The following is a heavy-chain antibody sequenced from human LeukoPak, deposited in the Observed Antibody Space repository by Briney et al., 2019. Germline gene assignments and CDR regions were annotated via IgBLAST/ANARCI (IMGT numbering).Heavy chain of an antibody. D-gene: IGHD2-2*01. Sequence: ASVKVSCKASGGTFSSYAISWVRQASGQGLEWMGGIIPIFGTANYAQKFQGRVTITADESTSTAYMELSSLRSEDTAVYYCARETIVVVPAAMDLYYYYGMDVWGQGTTVTVSS. V-gene: IGHV1-69*13. CDR2: IIPIFGTA. J-gene: IGHJ6*02. CDR1: GGTFSSYA. CDR3: ARETIVVVPAAMDLYYYYGMDV.